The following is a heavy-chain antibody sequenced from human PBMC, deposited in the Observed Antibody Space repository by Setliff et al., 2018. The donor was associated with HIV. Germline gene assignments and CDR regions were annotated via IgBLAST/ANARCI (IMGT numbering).Heavy chain of an antibody. CDR3: ARDVGEQLDV. Sequence: SETLSLTCTVDSESFSNYYWSWIRQPPGKGLEWIGYIYYSGRTNYNPSLDSRVTMSVDTSKNQFSLKLSSVTAADTAVYYCARDVGEQLDVWGKGTTVTVSS. CDR1: SESFSNYY. J-gene: IGHJ6*04. CDR2: IYYSGRT. V-gene: IGHV4-59*01.